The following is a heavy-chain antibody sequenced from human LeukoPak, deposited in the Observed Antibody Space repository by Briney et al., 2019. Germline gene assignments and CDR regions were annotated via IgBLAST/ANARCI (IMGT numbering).Heavy chain of an antibody. CDR2: MNPNSGNT. V-gene: IGHV1-8*01. CDR1: GYTFTSYD. CDR3: ARGFRSDSSGRKFDY. J-gene: IGHJ4*02. D-gene: IGHD3-22*01. Sequence: ASVEVSCKTSGYTFTSYDINWVRQATGQGLEWMGWMNPNSGNTGYAQKFQGRLTMTRNTSISTAYMELSSLSSEDTAMYYCARGFRSDSSGRKFDYWGQGALVTVSS.